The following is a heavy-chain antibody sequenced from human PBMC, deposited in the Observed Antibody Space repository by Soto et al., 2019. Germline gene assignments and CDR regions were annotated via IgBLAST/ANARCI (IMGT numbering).Heavy chain of an antibody. J-gene: IGHJ3*02. Sequence: QVQLQESGPGLVKPSETLSLTCTVSGGSISSYYWSWIRQAPGKGLEWIGYIYYSGNTNYNPSLKRRVTISVATSNNQFSLKLSYVTAADTAVYYCARDRRYYYNSSGPKGDAFDIWGQGTMVTVSS. CDR2: IYYSGNT. CDR1: GGSISSYY. D-gene: IGHD3-22*01. V-gene: IGHV4-59*01. CDR3: ARDRRYYYNSSGPKGDAFDI.